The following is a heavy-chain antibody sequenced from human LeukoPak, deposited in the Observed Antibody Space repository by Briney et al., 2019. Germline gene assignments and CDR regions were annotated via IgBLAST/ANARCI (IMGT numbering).Heavy chain of an antibody. CDR2: INSDGSST. CDR1: GFTFSSDW. J-gene: IGHJ4*02. Sequence: PGGSLRLSCAAAGFTFSSDWTHWVSQTPGRGLVWVSRINSDGSSTNYADCVKGRFTNSKDTAKHPMYLQMNSLRAEDNAVYHCPSLLVSYGDVDYRGSGTLVTVSS. CDR3: PSLLVSYGDVDY. D-gene: IGHD4-17*01. V-gene: IGHV3-74*01.